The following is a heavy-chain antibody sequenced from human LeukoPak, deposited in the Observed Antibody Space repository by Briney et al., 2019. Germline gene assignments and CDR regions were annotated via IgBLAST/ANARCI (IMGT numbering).Heavy chain of an antibody. D-gene: IGHD5-12*01. CDR1: GGSFSGYY. Sequence: SETLSLTCAVYGGSFSGYYWSWIRQPPGKGLEWIGEINHSGSTNYNPSLKSRVTISVDTSKNQFSLKLSSVTAADTAVYYCARKRVDIAFDIWGQGTMVTVSS. J-gene: IGHJ3*02. CDR2: INHSGST. V-gene: IGHV4-34*01. CDR3: ARKRVDIAFDI.